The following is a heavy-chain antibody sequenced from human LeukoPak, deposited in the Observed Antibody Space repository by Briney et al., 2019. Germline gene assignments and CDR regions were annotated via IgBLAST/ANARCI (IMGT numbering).Heavy chain of an antibody. D-gene: IGHD2-21*02. Sequence: GGSLRLSCAASGFTVGSNYMSWVRQAPGKGLEWVSVIYSGGGTYYADSVKGRFTISRDNSKNTLYLQMNSLRAEDTAVYYCARAFLGDSPYYFDYWGQGTLVTVSS. CDR3: ARAFLGDSPYYFDY. CDR1: GFTVGSNY. J-gene: IGHJ4*02. V-gene: IGHV3-53*01. CDR2: IYSGGGT.